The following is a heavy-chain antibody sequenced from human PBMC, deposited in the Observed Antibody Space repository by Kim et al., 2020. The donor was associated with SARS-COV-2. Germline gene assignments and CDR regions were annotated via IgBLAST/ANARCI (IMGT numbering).Heavy chain of an antibody. J-gene: IGHJ4*02. D-gene: IGHD5-18*01. Sequence: GGSLRLSCAASGFIFSDYGMSWVRQAPGRDLEWVSGIGSSGTNKYYADSVKGRFTIYRDNDRDTLYLQMNSLRAEDTAIYYCAKNLAMYAPDFLDHWGQGSLVTVSS. CDR2: IGSSGTNK. CDR3: AKNLAMYAPDFLDH. V-gene: IGHV3-23*01. CDR1: GFIFSDYG.